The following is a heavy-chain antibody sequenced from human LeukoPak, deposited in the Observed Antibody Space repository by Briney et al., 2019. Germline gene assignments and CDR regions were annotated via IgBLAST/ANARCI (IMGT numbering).Heavy chain of an antibody. CDR1: GFTVSSNY. D-gene: IGHD6-13*01. J-gene: IGHJ1*01. Sequence: GSLRLSCAASGFTVSSNYMSWVRQAPGKGLEWIGYIYHSGSTYYNPSLKSRVTISVDRSKNQFSLKLSSVTAADTAVYYCARRAAAAVFQHWGQGTLVTVSS. V-gene: IGHV4-4*02. CDR3: ARRAAAAVFQH. CDR2: IYHSGST.